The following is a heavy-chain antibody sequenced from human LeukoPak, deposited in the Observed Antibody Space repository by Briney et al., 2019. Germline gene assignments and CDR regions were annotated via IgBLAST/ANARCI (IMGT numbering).Heavy chain of an antibody. CDR2: MNPNSGNT. Sequence: WASVKVSCKASGYTFTSYDINWVRQATGQGLEWMGWMNPNSGNTGYAQKFQGRVTMTRNTSISTAYMELSSLRSEDTAVYYCARGSRDGYNSYYYYYMDVWGKGTTVTISS. CDR1: GYTFTSYD. V-gene: IGHV1-8*01. CDR3: ARGSRDGYNSYYYYYMDV. D-gene: IGHD5-24*01. J-gene: IGHJ6*03.